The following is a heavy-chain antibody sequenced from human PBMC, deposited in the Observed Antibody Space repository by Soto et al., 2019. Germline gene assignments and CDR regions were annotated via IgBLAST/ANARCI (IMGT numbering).Heavy chain of an antibody. J-gene: IGHJ3*02. Sequence: QSGGSLGLSCAVSGFPFSFYGFHWVRQSPGKGLEWLGVIVSDGSAIYHADSLEGRFFISRDNSKDILYLQMNSLRVEDTAVYYCARDDAFDNENGFDMWRPGTMVTASS. CDR3: ARDDAFDNENGFDM. CDR2: IVSDGSAI. CDR1: GFPFSFYG. D-gene: IGHD1-1*01. V-gene: IGHV3-33*01.